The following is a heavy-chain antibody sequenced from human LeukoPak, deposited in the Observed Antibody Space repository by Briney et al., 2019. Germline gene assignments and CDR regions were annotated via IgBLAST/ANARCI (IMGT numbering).Heavy chain of an antibody. J-gene: IGHJ4*02. D-gene: IGHD4-17*01. CDR2: IKQDGSEK. V-gene: IGHV3-7*03. CDR1: GFTFSSYW. Sequence: GGSLRLSCAASGFTFSSYWMSWVRQAPGKGLEWVANIKQDGSEKYYVDSVKGRLTISRDNAKNSLYLQMNSLRAEDTAVYYCARDNYGDYFDYWGQGTLVTVSS. CDR3: ARDNYGDYFDY.